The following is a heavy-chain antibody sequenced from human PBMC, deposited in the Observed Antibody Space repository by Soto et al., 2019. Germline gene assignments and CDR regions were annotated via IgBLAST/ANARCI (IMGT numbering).Heavy chain of an antibody. J-gene: IGHJ5*02. V-gene: IGHV4-4*02. D-gene: IGHD2-2*01. CDR3: ASSKYIVVVPAATSLSREQWLDPFDP. Sequence: QVQLQESGPGLVKPSGTLSLTCAVSGGSIRSSNWWSWVRQPPGKGLEWIGEIYHSGSTNYNPSLKSRVTISVDKSRNRFSLKLRSVTAADTAVYYCASSKYIVVVPAATSLSREQWLDPFDPWGQGTLVTVSS. CDR2: IYHSGST. CDR1: GGSIRSSNW.